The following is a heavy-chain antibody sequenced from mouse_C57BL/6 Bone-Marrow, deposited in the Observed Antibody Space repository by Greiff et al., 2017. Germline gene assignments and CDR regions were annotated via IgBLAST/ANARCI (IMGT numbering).Heavy chain of an antibody. CDR2: IYPGSGST. Sequence: QVQLQQSGAELVKPGASVKMSCKASGYTFTSYWITWVKQRPGQGLEWIGDIYPGSGSTNYNEKFKSKATLTVDTSSSTAYMQLSSLTSEDSAVYYCAREGVDYGNYGFAYWGQGTLVTVSA. CDR1: GYTFTSYW. CDR3: AREGVDYGNYGFAY. V-gene: IGHV1-55*01. J-gene: IGHJ3*01. D-gene: IGHD2-1*01.